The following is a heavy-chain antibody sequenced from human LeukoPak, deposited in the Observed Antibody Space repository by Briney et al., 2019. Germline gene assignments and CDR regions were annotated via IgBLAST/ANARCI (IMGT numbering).Heavy chain of an antibody. D-gene: IGHD6-19*01. CDR3: ARCGSGWYGEDYYFDY. CDR1: GFTFSSYW. J-gene: IGHJ4*02. Sequence: GGSLRLSCAASGFTFSSYWMSWVRQAPGKGLEWVANIKQDGSEKYYVDSVKGRFTISRDNAKNSLYLQMNSLRAEDTAVYYCARCGSGWYGEDYYFDYWGQGTLVTVSS. CDR2: IKQDGSEK. V-gene: IGHV3-7*01.